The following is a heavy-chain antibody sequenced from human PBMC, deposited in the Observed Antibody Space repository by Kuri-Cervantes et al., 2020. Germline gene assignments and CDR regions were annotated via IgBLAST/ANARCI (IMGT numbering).Heavy chain of an antibody. Sequence: SETLSLTCTVSGYSISSGYYWGWIRQPPGKGLEWIGSIYHSGSTYYNPSLKSRVTISVDTSKNQFSLKLGSVTAADTAVYYCARADSITAAGAFDSWGQGTLVTVSS. CDR2: IYHSGST. CDR1: GYSISSGYY. D-gene: IGHD6-13*01. CDR3: ARADSITAAGAFDS. J-gene: IGHJ4*02. V-gene: IGHV4-38-2*02.